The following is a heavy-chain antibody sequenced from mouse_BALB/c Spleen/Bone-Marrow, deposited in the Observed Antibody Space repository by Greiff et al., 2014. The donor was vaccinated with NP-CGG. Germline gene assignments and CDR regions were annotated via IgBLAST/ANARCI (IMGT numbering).Heavy chain of an antibody. CDR2: IDPASGNT. V-gene: IGHV14-3*02. CDR3: AHDAPFTY. Sequence: DVKLQESGADLVKPGASVKLSCTTSGFNIKDTFMHWVKQRPKQGLEWIGRIDPASGNTKYDPKFQGKATITADTSSNKVSLQLSGLTSEDTAVYYCAHDAPFTYWGQGTLVTVSA. CDR1: GFNIKDTF. D-gene: IGHD2-3*01. J-gene: IGHJ3*01.